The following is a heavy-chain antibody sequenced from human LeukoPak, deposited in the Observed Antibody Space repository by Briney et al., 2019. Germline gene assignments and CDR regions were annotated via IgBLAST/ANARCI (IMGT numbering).Heavy chain of an antibody. CDR2: FDPEDGET. D-gene: IGHD3-9*01. V-gene: IGHV1-24*01. CDR1: GYTLTELS. Sequence: ASVKVSCKVSGYTLTELSIHWVRQAPGKGLEWMGGFDPEDGETIYAQKFQGRVTMTEDTSTDTAYMELSSLTSEDTAVYYCTRDPSVDYDLLSHWFDPWGQGTLVTVS. CDR3: TRDPSVDYDLLSHWFDP. J-gene: IGHJ5*02.